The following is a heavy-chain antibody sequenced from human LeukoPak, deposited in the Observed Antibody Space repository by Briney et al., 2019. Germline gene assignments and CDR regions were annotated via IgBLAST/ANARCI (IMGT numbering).Heavy chain of an antibody. J-gene: IGHJ6*03. Sequence: SETLSLTCSVSGGSISSYYWSWIRQPPGKGLEWIGYIYYSGRTSYNPSLKSRVTISVDTSKNQFSLKLSSVTAADTAVYYCARVLKGTTAVHYYYYMDVWGKGTTVTVSS. CDR2: IYYSGRT. V-gene: IGHV4-59*01. D-gene: IGHD2/OR15-2a*01. CDR3: ARVLKGTTAVHYYYYMDV. CDR1: GGSISSYY.